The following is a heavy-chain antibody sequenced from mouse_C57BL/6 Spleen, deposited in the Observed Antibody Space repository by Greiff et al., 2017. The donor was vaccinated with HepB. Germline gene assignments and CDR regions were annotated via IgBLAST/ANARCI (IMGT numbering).Heavy chain of an antibody. CDR3: ARGDYGHY. CDR2: IYPGDGDT. D-gene: IGHD1-1*01. Sequence: QVQLKESGAELVKPGASVKISCKASGYAFSSYWMNWVKQRPGKGLEWIGQIYPGDGDTNYNGKFKGKATLTSDKSSSTAYMQLSSLTSEDSAVYFCARGDYGHYWGQGTSVTVSS. V-gene: IGHV1-80*01. CDR1: GYAFSSYW. J-gene: IGHJ4*01.